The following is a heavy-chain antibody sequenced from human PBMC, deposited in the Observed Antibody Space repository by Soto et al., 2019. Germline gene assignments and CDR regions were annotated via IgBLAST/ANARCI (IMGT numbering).Heavy chain of an antibody. Sequence: PGESLKISCKASGHSFTDYWISWVRQMPGKGLEWMARIDPSDSYTNYSPSFQGHVTISADKSISTAYLQWSSLKASDTAMYYCAVPGLIAAAGPYDAFDIWGQGTMVTVSS. CDR3: AVPGLIAAAGPYDAFDI. CDR1: GHSFTDYW. CDR2: IDPSDSYT. D-gene: IGHD6-13*01. J-gene: IGHJ3*02. V-gene: IGHV5-10-1*01.